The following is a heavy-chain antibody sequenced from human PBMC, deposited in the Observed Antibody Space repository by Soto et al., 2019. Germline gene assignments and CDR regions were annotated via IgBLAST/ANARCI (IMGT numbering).Heavy chain of an antibody. Sequence: ASVKGSCKASGYTFTSYGISWLRQAPGQGLEWMGWMNPNSGNTGYAQKFQGRVTMTRNTSISTAYMELSSLRSEDTAVYYCASEAAGRMSDWGQGTLVTVSS. J-gene: IGHJ4*02. CDR1: GYTFTSYG. CDR2: MNPNSGNT. V-gene: IGHV1-8*02. CDR3: ASEAAGRMSD.